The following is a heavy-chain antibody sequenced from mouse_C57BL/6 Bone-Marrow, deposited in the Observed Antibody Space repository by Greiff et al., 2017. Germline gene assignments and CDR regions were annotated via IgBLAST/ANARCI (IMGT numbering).Heavy chain of an antibody. V-gene: IGHV1-58*01. CDR1: GYTFTSYG. CDR3: ARYYGYDGDYFDY. CDR2: IYIGNGYT. D-gene: IGHD2-2*01. J-gene: IGHJ2*01. Sequence: EVKLVESGAELVRPGSSVKMSCKTSGYTFTSYGINWVKQRPGQGLEWIGYIYIGNGYTEYNEKFKGKATLTSDTSSSTAYMQLSSLTSEDSAIYFCARYYGYDGDYFDYWGQGTTLTVSS.